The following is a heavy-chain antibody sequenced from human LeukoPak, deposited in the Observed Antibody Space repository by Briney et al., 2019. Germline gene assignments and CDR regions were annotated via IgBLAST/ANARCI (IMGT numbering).Heavy chain of an antibody. CDR1: GVSFSGYY. V-gene: IGHV4-34*01. CDR2: INHSGST. CDR3: ARSYFGSGSYFRY. Sequence: SETLSLTCAVYGVSFSGYYWSWIRQPPGKGLEWIGEINHSGSTNYNPSLKSRVTISVDTSKNQFSLKLTSVTAADTAVYYCARSYFGSGSYFRYWGQGTLVTVSS. J-gene: IGHJ4*02. D-gene: IGHD3-10*01.